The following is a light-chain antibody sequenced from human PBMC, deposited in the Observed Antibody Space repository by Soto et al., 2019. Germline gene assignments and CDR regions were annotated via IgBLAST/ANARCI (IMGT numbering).Light chain of an antibody. J-gene: IGKJ1*01. CDR2: DAS. V-gene: IGKV1-5*01. Sequence: DIQMTQSPSTVSAFVGDRVTITCRASQSISSYLAWYQQKPGTAPKLLIYDASSLESGVPSRFSGSRSGTEFTLTISSLQPDDFATYYCQQYNSYSPRTFGQGTKVEIK. CDR1: QSISSY. CDR3: QQYNSYSPRT.